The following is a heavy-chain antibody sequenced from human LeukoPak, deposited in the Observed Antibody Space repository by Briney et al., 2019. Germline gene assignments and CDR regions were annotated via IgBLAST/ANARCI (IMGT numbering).Heavy chain of an antibody. CDR1: GGSISSSSYY. Sequence: PSETLSLTCTVSGGSISSSSYYWGWIRQPPGKGLEWIGSIYYSGSTYYNPSLKSRVTISVDTSKNQFSLKLSSVTAADTAVYYCARHFPDCGDYVVDAFDIWGQGTMVTASS. CDR3: ARHFPDCGDYVVDAFDI. J-gene: IGHJ3*02. CDR2: IYYSGST. D-gene: IGHD4-17*01. V-gene: IGHV4-39*01.